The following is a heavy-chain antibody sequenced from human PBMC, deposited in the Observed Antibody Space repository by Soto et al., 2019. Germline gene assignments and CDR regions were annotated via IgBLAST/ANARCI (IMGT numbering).Heavy chain of an antibody. D-gene: IGHD2-15*01. V-gene: IGHV1-46*01. Sequence: GASVKVSCKASGYIFTRYYMHCVRQPPGQRLESMGIINPSGGSTSYTQKFQGRVTMTRDTSTSTVYMDLSSLSSADTAVYYSPRGLLGFGSPYYFDYWGQGSLVTVAS. CDR1: GYIFTRYY. CDR3: PRGLLGFGSPYYFDY. J-gene: IGHJ4*02. CDR2: INPSGGST.